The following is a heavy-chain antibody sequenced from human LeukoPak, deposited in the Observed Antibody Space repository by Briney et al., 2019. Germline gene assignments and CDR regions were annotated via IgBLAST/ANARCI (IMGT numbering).Heavy chain of an antibody. CDR2: ISSSSSYI. V-gene: IGHV3-21*01. Sequence: GGSLRLSCAASGFTFSSYSMNWVRQAPGKGLEWVSSISSSSSYIYYADSVKGRFTISRDNAKNSLYLQMSSLRAEDTAVYYCARGVRGVIIPFDYWGQGTLVTVSS. CDR3: ARGVRGVIIPFDY. CDR1: GFTFSSYS. D-gene: IGHD3-10*01. J-gene: IGHJ4*02.